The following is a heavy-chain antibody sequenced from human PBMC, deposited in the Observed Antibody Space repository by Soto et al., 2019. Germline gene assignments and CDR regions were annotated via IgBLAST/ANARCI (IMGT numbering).Heavy chain of an antibody. Sequence: ASVKVCCKASGYTFTSYDINWVRQATGQGLEWMGWMNPNSGNTGYAQKFQGRVTMTRNTSISTAYMELSSLRSEDTAVYYCARNPTPLGYCGSTSCPTEYFQHWGQGTLVTVSS. CDR2: MNPNSGNT. CDR3: ARNPTPLGYCGSTSCPTEYFQH. CDR1: GYTFTSYD. D-gene: IGHD2-2*01. V-gene: IGHV1-8*01. J-gene: IGHJ1*01.